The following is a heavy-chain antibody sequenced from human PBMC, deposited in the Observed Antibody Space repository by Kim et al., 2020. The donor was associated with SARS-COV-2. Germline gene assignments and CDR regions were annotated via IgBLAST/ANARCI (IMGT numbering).Heavy chain of an antibody. J-gene: IGHJ4*02. V-gene: IGHV4-39*07. CDR2: IYYSGST. Sequence: SETLSLTCTVSGGSISSSSYYWGWIRQPPGKGLEWIGSIYYSGSTYYNPSLKSRVTISVDTSKNQFSLKLSSVTAADTAVYYCAINDYGDYVGDYWGQGTLVTVSS. CDR3: AINDYGDYVGDY. D-gene: IGHD4-17*01. CDR1: GGSISSSSYY.